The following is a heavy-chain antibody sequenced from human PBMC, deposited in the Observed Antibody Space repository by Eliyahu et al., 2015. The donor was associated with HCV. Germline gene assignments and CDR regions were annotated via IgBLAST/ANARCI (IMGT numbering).Heavy chain of an antibody. Sequence: QVQLQESGPGLVRPSETLSLTCTVSGASISSYXWSWVRQPPGKGLEWIGFIYKSGTANNNPSLKSRVTISADTSRNQFSLKLSSVTAADTAVYYCARHKEDNDWTGLYVFDVWGQGTEVTVSS. CDR3: ARHKEDNDWTGLYVFDV. J-gene: IGHJ3*01. V-gene: IGHV4-59*08. D-gene: IGHD3/OR15-3a*01. CDR1: GASISSYX. CDR2: IYKSGTA.